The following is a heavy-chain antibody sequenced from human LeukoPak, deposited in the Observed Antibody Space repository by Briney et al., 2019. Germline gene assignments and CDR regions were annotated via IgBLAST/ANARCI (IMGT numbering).Heavy chain of an antibody. Sequence: SETLSLTCAVYGGSFSGYYWNWIRQPPGKGLEWIGEINHSGSTNYNPSLKSRVTISVDTSKNQFSLKLSSVTAADTAVYYCASDYGGKGRNWFDPWGQGTLVTVSS. V-gene: IGHV4-34*01. CDR2: INHSGST. CDR1: GGSFSGYY. CDR3: ASDYGGKGRNWFDP. J-gene: IGHJ5*02. D-gene: IGHD4-23*01.